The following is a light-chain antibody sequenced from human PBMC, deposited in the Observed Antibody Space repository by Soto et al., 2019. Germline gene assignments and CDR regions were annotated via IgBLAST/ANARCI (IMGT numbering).Light chain of an antibody. CDR3: QQYNNWPPLT. CDR1: QSVRTN. V-gene: IGKV3-15*01. J-gene: IGKJ4*01. CDR2: AAS. Sequence: EVVVTQSPATLSVSLGGRATLSCRASQSVRTNLAWYQQKPGQAPRLLIYAASTRATGIPARFSGSGSGTEFTLTIPSLKSEDFAVYYCQQYNNWPPLTFGGGTKVEIK.